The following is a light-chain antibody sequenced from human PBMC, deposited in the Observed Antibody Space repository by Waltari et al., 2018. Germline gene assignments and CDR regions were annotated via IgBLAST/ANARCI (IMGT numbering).Light chain of an antibody. CDR3: ATWDDSLSGWV. J-gene: IGLJ3*02. CDR2: RNN. Sequence: QSVLTQPPSASGTPGQRVTIPCSGSSSNIGSYNVYWYQHPPGTAPKLLISRNNQRPSGVPDRFSGSNSGTSASLAISGLRSEDEADYYCATWDDSLSGWVFGGGTKLTVL. CDR1: SSNIGSYN. V-gene: IGLV1-47*01.